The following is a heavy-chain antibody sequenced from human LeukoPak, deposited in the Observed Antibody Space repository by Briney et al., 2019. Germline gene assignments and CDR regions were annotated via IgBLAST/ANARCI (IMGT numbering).Heavy chain of an antibody. CDR1: GYSISSGYY. CDR3: AREAPPGYGDYDY. D-gene: IGHD4-17*01. V-gene: IGHV4-38-2*02. J-gene: IGHJ4*02. CDR2: IYHSGST. Sequence: PSETLSLTCTVSGYSISSGYYWGWIRQPPGKGLEWIGSIYHSGSTYYNPSLKSRVTMSVDTSKNQFSLKLSSVTAADTAVYYCAREAPPGYGDYDYWGQGTLVTVSS.